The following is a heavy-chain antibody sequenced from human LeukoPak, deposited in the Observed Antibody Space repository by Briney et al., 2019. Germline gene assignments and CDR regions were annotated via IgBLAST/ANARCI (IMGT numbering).Heavy chain of an antibody. CDR3: AKGSPYAVGGVGRLYYFDY. D-gene: IGHD1-26*01. Sequence: PGGSLRLSCAASGFTFSSYAISWVRQAPGKGLEWVSAISNSGRTYYTDSVKGRFTISRDNSKNTLHLQMNSLRAEDTAVYYCAKGSPYAVGGVGRLYYFDYWGQGALVTVSS. CDR1: GFTFSSYA. V-gene: IGHV3-23*01. CDR2: ISNSGRT. J-gene: IGHJ4*02.